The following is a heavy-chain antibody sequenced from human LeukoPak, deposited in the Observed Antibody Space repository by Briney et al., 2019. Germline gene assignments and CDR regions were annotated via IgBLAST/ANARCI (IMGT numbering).Heavy chain of an antibody. Sequence: PGGSLRLSCAASGFTFSNYAMSWVRQAPGKGLAWVSTINDTGGSTYYADSVKGRFTISRDNSKNTLFLQVNSLRAEDTAVYYCAKNPWIVVMVDSDYWGQGTLVTVSS. CDR1: GFTFSNYA. CDR2: INDTGGST. D-gene: IGHD2-8*01. CDR3: AKNPWIVVMVDSDY. J-gene: IGHJ4*02. V-gene: IGHV3-23*01.